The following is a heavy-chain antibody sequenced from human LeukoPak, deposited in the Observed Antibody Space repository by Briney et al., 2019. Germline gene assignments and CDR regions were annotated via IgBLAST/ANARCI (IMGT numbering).Heavy chain of an antibody. V-gene: IGHV3-7*01. CDR2: IQQSGGAK. Sequence: PGGSLRLSCAASGFTFNTYAMTWVRQAPGKGLEWVANIQQSGGAKYYVDSVRGRFTISRDNAKNSLYLQMNSLRAEDTAVYYCARGGDLYCTSAICLPFDYWGQGTLVTVSS. CDR3: ARGGDLYCTSAICLPFDY. D-gene: IGHD2-8*01. J-gene: IGHJ4*02. CDR1: GFTFNTYA.